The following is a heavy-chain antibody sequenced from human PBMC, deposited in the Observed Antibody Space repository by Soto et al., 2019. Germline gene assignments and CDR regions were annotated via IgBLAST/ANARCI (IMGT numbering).Heavy chain of an antibody. V-gene: IGHV3-48*01. CDR1: KFTFSNYN. J-gene: IGHJ4*02. CDR3: ARGDSSGWDFDY. Sequence: EVQLVESGGGLVQPGGSLRLSCAASKFTFSNYNMNWVRQAPGKGLEWVSYISSSESTIYYADSVKDRFVIYRDNAENSLYLQMNSLRGEDTAVYYCARGDSSGWDFDYWGQGTLVTVSS. CDR2: ISSSESTI. D-gene: IGHD6-19*01.